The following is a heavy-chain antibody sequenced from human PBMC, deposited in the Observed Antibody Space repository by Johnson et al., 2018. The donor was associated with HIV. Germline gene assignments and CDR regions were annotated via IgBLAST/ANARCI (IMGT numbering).Heavy chain of an antibody. D-gene: IGHD3-10*01. CDR3: AKGGITMAPDAFDI. CDR2: LSYDGSNK. Sequence: QVQLVESGGGLVQPGGSLRLSCAASGFTFGSYAMHWVRQAPGKGLEWVAFLSYDGSNKYYADSVKGRFTISRDNSKNTLYLQMNSLRAEDTAVYYCAKGGITMAPDAFDIWGQGTMVTVSS. V-gene: IGHV3-30*04. J-gene: IGHJ3*02. CDR1: GFTFGSYA.